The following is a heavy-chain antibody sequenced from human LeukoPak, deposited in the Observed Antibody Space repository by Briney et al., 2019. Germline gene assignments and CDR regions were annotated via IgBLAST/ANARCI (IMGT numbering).Heavy chain of an antibody. J-gene: IGHJ1*01. V-gene: IGHV4-34*01. CDR3: ARGEAVAGGSVEYFHH. D-gene: IGHD6-19*01. Sequence: PSETLSLTCAVYGGSFSGYYWSWIRQPPGKGLEWIGEINHSGSTNYNPSLKSRVTISVDTSKNQFSLKLSSVTAADTAVYYCARGEAVAGGSVEYFHHWGQGTLVTVSS. CDR2: INHSGST. CDR1: GGSFSGYY.